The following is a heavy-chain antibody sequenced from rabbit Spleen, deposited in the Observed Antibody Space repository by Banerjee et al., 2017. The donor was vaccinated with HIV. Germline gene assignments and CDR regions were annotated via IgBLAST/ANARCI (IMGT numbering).Heavy chain of an antibody. Sequence: QSLEESGGDLVKPGASLTLTCAASGFSFSGSYCMCWVRQAPGKGLEWIACIYGGSGGNTYYANWAKGRFTVSKTSSTTVTLQMTSLTAADTATYFCAREDIGKSYVYFDLWGPGTLVTVS. CDR1: GFSFSGSYC. CDR2: IYGGSGGNT. J-gene: IGHJ4*01. V-gene: IGHV1S40*01. D-gene: IGHD8-1*01. CDR3: AREDIGKSYVYFDL.